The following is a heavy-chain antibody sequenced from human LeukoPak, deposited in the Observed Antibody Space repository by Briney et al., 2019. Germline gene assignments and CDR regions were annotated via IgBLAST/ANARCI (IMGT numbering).Heavy chain of an antibody. CDR1: GAPFSSYA. D-gene: IGHD2-8*01. Sequence: ASVKASCKAFGAPFSSYAISWGRQAPGHEREWMRGIIPIFVIVGYAQMFQGRVTIAADESTSTAYMELSSLRSEDTAVYYCATSVWPPYYYYYYMDVWGKGTTVTVSS. CDR3: ATSVWPPYYYYYYMDV. J-gene: IGHJ6*03. CDR2: IIPIFVIV. V-gene: IGHV1-69*13.